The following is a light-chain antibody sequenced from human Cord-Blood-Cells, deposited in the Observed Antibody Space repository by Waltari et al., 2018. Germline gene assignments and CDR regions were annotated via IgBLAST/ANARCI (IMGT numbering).Light chain of an antibody. CDR2: AAS. Sequence: DIQMTQSPSSLSASVGNRVTITCRASQSISSYLNWYQQKPGKAPKLLISAASSLQSGVPSRFSCSGSGTDFTLTISSLRPEDFATYYCQQSYSTPRTFGQATKVEI. V-gene: IGKV1-39*01. CDR1: QSISSY. J-gene: IGKJ1*01. CDR3: QQSYSTPRT.